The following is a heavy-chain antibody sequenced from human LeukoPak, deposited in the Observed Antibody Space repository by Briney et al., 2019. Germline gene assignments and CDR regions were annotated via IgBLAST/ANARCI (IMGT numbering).Heavy chain of an antibody. V-gene: IGHV4-39*07. CDR3: AHSGYYSGQDAFDI. D-gene: IGHD3-22*01. CDR1: GGSISSSSYY. J-gene: IGHJ3*02. Sequence: PSETLSLTCTVSGGSISSSSYYWGWIRQPPGKGLEWVGEINHSGSTNYNPSLKSRVTISVDTSKNQFSLKLSSVTAADTAVYYCAHSGYYSGQDAFDIWGQGTMVTVSS. CDR2: INHSGST.